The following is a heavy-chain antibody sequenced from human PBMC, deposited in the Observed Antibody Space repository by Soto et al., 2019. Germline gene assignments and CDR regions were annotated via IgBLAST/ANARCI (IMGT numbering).Heavy chain of an antibody. CDR1: GYTFTSYG. CDR3: ASPAAYAFWGRPTPGYSYGMDG. CDR2: ISAYNGNT. V-gene: IGHV1-18*01. J-gene: IGHJ6*02. D-gene: IGHD3-3*01. Sequence: QVQLVQSGAEVKQPGASVKVSCKASGYTFTSYGISWVRQAPGQGREWMGWISAYNGNTNYAQKLQGRVTMTTDTSTSTDDMELRRLISDHTAVYYCASPAAYAFWGRPTPGYSYGMDGWGQGTTVTVSS.